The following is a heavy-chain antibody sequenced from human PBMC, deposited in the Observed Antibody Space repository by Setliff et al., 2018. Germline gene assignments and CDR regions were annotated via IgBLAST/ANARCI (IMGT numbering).Heavy chain of an antibody. CDR3: ATGPRDSRDYMNWLDP. CDR2: IKSKGEAETA. CDR1: GFTFSQYN. Sequence: GGSLRLSCAASGFTFSQYNLNWVRQAPGKGLEWVGRIKSKGEAETANYGVPVKGRFTISRDDSTNTIYLQMNRLNIEDTGFYYCATGPRDSRDYMNWLDPWGPGTLVTVSS. J-gene: IGHJ5*02. D-gene: IGHD4-17*01. V-gene: IGHV3-15*01.